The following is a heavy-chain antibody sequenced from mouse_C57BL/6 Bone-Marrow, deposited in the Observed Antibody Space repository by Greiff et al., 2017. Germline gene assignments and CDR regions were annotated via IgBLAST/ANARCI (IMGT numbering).Heavy chain of an antibody. D-gene: IGHD1-1*01. V-gene: IGHV5-4*01. CDR2: ISDGGSYT. Sequence: EVQRVESGGGLVKPGGSLKLSCAASGFTFSSYAMSWVRQTPEKRLEWVATISDGGSYTYYPDNVKGRFTISRDNAKNNLYLQMSHLKSEDTAMYSGARDRYYGSSLYYFDYWGQGTTLTVSS. CDR3: ARDRYYGSSLYYFDY. CDR1: GFTFSSYA. J-gene: IGHJ2*01.